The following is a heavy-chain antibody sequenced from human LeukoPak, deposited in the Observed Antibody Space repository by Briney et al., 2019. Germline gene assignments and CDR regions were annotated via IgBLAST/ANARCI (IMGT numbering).Heavy chain of an antibody. V-gene: IGHV1-2*02. D-gene: IGHD3-3*01. CDR2: INPNSGGT. CDR3: ARATIFGVVIMDWFDP. CDR1: GYTFTGYY. J-gene: IGHJ5*02. Sequence: ASVKVSCKASGYTFTGYYMHWVRQAPGQGLEWMGWINPNSGGTNYAQKFQGRVTMTRDTSIGTAYMELSRLRSDDTAVYYCARATIFGVVIMDWFDPWGQGTLVTVSS.